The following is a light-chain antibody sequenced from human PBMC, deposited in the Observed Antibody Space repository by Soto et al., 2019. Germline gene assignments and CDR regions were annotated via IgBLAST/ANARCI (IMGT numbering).Light chain of an antibody. Sequence: EIVLTQSPATLSLSPGERATLSCRASQSVSSYLAWYQQKPGQTPRLLIYDASNRATGIPARFSGSRSGTDFTLTISSLEPEDFAVYYCQQYVSSPYTFGQGTKLEIK. V-gene: IGKV3-11*01. CDR3: QQYVSSPYT. CDR2: DAS. J-gene: IGKJ2*01. CDR1: QSVSSY.